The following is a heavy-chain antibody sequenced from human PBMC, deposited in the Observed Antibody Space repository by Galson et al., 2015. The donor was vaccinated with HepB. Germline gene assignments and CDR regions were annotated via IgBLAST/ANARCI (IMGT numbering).Heavy chain of an antibody. D-gene: IGHD3-10*01. J-gene: IGHJ6*02. CDR3: TRVAHLGRGMNV. CDR2: TYYRSKWYS. V-gene: IGHV6-1*01. Sequence: CAIPGDSVSRDTVGWNWIRQSPSRGLEWLGRTYYRSKWYSDYAISVKSRIIINADSSTNQFFLQLNSVTPEDTAVYYCTRVAHLGRGMNVWGQGTTVTV. CDR1: GDSVSRDTVG.